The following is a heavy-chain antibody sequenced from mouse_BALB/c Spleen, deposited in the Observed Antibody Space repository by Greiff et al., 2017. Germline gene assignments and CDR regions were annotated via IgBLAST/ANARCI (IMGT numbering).Heavy chain of an antibody. D-gene: IGHD4-1*01. J-gene: IGHJ4*01. Sequence: EVKLMESGPELVKPGASVKMSCKASGYTFTSYVMHWVKQKPGQGLEWIGYINPYNDGTKYNEKFKGKATLTSDKSSSTAYMELSSLTSEDSAVYYCAKLTGYAMDYWGQGTSVTVSS. CDR1: GYTFTSYV. CDR3: AKLTGYAMDY. V-gene: IGHV1-14*01. CDR2: INPYNDGT.